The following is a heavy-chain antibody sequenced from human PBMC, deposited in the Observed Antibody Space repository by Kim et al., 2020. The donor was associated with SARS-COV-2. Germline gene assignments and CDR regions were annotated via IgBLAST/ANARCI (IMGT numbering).Heavy chain of an antibody. CDR2: T. CDR3: ARRATITGDFDC. D-gene: IGHD5-12*01. Sequence: TNYNPSLESRVSISLDTSQKQFSLTLNSVTAADTAVYYCARRATITGDFDCWGQGTLVTVSS. J-gene: IGHJ4*02. V-gene: IGHV4-34*09.